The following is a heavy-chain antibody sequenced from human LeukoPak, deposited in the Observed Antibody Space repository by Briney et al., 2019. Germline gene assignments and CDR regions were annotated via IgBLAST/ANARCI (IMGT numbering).Heavy chain of an antibody. J-gene: IGHJ3*02. D-gene: IGHD4-23*01. Sequence: SQTLSLTCTVPGGSISSGSYYWSWIRQPAGKGLEWNGHIYTTGSTNYNPSLKSRVTISLDTSTNQFSLKLSSVTAADTAVYYCARDISLPRYRVGNDAFDIWGQGTMVTVSS. V-gene: IGHV4-61*09. CDR2: IYTTGST. CDR1: GGSISSGSYY. CDR3: ARDISLPRYRVGNDAFDI.